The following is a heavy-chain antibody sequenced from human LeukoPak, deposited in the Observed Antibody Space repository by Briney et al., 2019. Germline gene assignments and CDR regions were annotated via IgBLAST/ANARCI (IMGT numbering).Heavy chain of an antibody. CDR1: GGSISSGSYY. J-gene: IGHJ5*02. Sequence: SETLSLTCTVSGGSISSGSYYWSWIRQPAGKGLEWIGRIYTSGNTNYNPSLKSRVTISVDTSKNQFSLKLSSVTAADTAVYYCARDYYDCSGYQGSNWFDPWGQGTLVTVSS. V-gene: IGHV4-61*02. D-gene: IGHD3-22*01. CDR3: ARDYYDCSGYQGSNWFDP. CDR2: IYTSGNT.